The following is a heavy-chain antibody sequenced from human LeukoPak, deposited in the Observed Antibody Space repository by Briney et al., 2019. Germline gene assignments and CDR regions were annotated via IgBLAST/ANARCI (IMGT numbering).Heavy chain of an antibody. Sequence: ASVKVSCKASGYTFTSYGISWVRQAPGQGLEWMGWISAYNGNTNYAQKLQGRVTMTTDTSTSTAYMELRSQRSDDTAVYYCARDDYYDSSGYYPFDYWGQGTLVTVSS. D-gene: IGHD3-22*01. V-gene: IGHV1-18*01. J-gene: IGHJ4*02. CDR2: ISAYNGNT. CDR1: GYTFTSYG. CDR3: ARDDYYDSSGYYPFDY.